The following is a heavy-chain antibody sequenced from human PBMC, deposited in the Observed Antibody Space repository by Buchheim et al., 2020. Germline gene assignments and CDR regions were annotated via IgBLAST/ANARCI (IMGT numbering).Heavy chain of an antibody. J-gene: IGHJ5*02. CDR3: ARYRVAIFGVVSGGFDP. CDR2: IYYSGST. CDR1: GGSISSGGYY. V-gene: IGHV4-31*03. Sequence: QVQLQESGPGLVKPSQTLSLTCTVSGGSISSGGYYWSWIRQHPGKGLEWIGYIYYSGSTYYNPSLKSRVTISVDTSKNQFSLRLSSVTAADTAVYYSARYRVAIFGVVSGGFDPWGQGTL. D-gene: IGHD3-3*01.